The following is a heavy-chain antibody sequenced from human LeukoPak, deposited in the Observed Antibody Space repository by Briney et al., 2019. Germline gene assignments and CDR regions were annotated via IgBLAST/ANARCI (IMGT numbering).Heavy chain of an antibody. Sequence: GGSLRLSCAASGFTFSRYSMNWVRQAPGKGLEWVSSISSSSSYMYYADSVKGRFTISRDNAKNSLYLQMNSLRAEDTAVYYCARGQIPFYYYMDVWGKGTTVTVSS. V-gene: IGHV3-21*01. CDR3: ARGQIPFYYYMDV. D-gene: IGHD2-2*02. J-gene: IGHJ6*03. CDR2: ISSSSSYM. CDR1: GFTFSRYS.